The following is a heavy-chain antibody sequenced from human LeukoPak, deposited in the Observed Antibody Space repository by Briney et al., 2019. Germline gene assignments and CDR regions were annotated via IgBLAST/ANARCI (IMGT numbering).Heavy chain of an antibody. Sequence: SETLSLTCAVYGGSFSGYYWSWIRQPPGKGLEWIGEINHSGSTNYNPSLKSRVTISVDTSKNQFSLKLSSVTVADTAVYYCASLHDPRYCSGGSCYSGYYYYGMDVWGQGTTVTVSS. J-gene: IGHJ6*02. D-gene: IGHD2-15*01. CDR3: ASLHDPRYCSGGSCYSGYYYYGMDV. CDR1: GGSFSGYY. V-gene: IGHV4-34*01. CDR2: INHSGST.